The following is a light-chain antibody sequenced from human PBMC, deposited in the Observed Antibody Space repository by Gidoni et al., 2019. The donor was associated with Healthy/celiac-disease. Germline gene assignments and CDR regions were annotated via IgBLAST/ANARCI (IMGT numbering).Light chain of an antibody. CDR1: QSVNSSY. CDR3: QQYGSSPPTYT. V-gene: IGKV3-20*01. Sequence: ELVLTQSPGTLSLSPGERATLPCRASQSVNSSYLAWYQQKPGQAPRLLIYGASSRATGIPDRFSGSGSGTDFTLTISRLEPEDFAVYYCQQYGSSPPTYTFGQGTKLEIK. CDR2: GAS. J-gene: IGKJ2*01.